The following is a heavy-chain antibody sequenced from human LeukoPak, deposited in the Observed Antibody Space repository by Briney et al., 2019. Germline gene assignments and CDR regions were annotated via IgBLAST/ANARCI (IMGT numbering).Heavy chain of an antibody. CDR3: ARSMVRGVIYWFDP. CDR1: GGSFSGYY. V-gene: IGHV4-34*01. J-gene: IGHJ5*02. CDR2: INHSGST. Sequence: PSETLSLTCAVYGGSFSGYYWSWIRQPPGKGLEWIGEINHSGSTNYNPSLKSRVTISIDTSKNQFSLKLSSVTAADTAVYYCARSMVRGVIYWFDPWGQGTLVTVSS. D-gene: IGHD3-10*01.